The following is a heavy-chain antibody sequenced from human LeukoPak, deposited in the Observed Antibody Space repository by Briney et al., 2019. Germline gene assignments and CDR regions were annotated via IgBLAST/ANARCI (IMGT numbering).Heavy chain of an antibody. V-gene: IGHV4-4*07. CDR2: IYISAST. CDR3: ARGGERWLQPFDY. CDR1: GASITTYY. Sequence: SETLSLTCTVSGASITTYYWSWIRQPAGKGLEWIGRIYISASTSYNPSLKSRVTMSLDTSKNQFSLNLSSVTAADTAVYYCARGGERWLQPFDYWGQGTLVTVSS. J-gene: IGHJ4*02. D-gene: IGHD5-24*01.